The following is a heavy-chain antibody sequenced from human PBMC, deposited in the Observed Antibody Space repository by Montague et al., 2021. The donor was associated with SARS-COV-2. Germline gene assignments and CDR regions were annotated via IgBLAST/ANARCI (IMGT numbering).Heavy chain of an antibody. CDR2: IYYGGST. J-gene: IGHJ3*02. D-gene: IGHD4-17*01. V-gene: IGHV4-39*01. CDR3: AMRGGALDAFDI. Sequence: SETLSLTCTVSGGSIRTSSYYWGWIRQPPGKGLDWIGSIYYGGSTYYNPSLKSRVTISVDTSKNQFSLKLSSVTAADTAVYYCAMRGGALDAFDIWGQGTMVIVSS. CDR1: GGSIRTSSYY.